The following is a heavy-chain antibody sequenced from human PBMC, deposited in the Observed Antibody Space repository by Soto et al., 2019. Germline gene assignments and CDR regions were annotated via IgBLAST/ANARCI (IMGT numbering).Heavy chain of an antibody. V-gene: IGHV4-61*01. CDR1: GGSVRSGSYY. J-gene: IGHJ4*02. CDR3: ARDGSGSYTPFDY. D-gene: IGHD3-10*01. Sequence: SETLSLTCTVSGGSVRSGSYYWSWIRQPPGKGLEWIGYVYYSGSTNYNPSLKSRVTISIDTSKSQFSLKLSSVTAADTAVYFCARDGSGSYTPFDYWGQGTLVTVSS. CDR2: VYYSGST.